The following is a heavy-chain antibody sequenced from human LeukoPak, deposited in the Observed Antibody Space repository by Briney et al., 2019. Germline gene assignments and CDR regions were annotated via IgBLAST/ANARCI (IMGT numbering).Heavy chain of an antibody. CDR3: AKVAAGTLIDV. CDR2: ISGSGDNT. CDR1: GFTFSSYA. D-gene: IGHD1/OR15-1a*01. Sequence: GGSLRLSCAASGFTFSSYAMSWVRQAPGKGLEWVSVISGSGDNTYYADSVKGRLTVSRDNFKNTLYLQMNSLRAEDTAIYYCAKVAAGTLIDVWGQGTTVIVSS. J-gene: IGHJ6*02. V-gene: IGHV3-23*01.